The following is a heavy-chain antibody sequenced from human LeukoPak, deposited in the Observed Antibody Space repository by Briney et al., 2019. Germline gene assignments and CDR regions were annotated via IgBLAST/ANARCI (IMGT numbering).Heavy chain of an antibody. D-gene: IGHD6-19*01. V-gene: IGHV4-4*07. Sequence: SGTLSLTCAVSGGSISSDHWWSWIRQPAGKGLEWIGRIYNSGSTNYNPSLKSRVTMSVDTSKNQFSLNLNSVIAADTALYYCARGPTYSSGAYFDYWGQGILVTVSS. J-gene: IGHJ4*02. CDR2: IYNSGST. CDR1: GGSISSDH. CDR3: ARGPTYSSGAYFDY.